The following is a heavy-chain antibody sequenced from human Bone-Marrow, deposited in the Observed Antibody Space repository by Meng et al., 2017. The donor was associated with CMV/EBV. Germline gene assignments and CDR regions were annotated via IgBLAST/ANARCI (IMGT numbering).Heavy chain of an antibody. D-gene: IGHD6-13*01. CDR2: IYWNDDK. CDR3: AHIAPYSSPPFFDY. V-gene: IGHV2-5*01. Sequence: SGPTLVKPTQTLTLTCTFSGFSLSTSGVGVGWSRQPPGKALEWLALIYWNDDKRYSPSLKSRLTITKDTSKNQVVLTMTNMDPVDTATYYCAHIAPYSSPPFFDYWGQGTLVTVSS. J-gene: IGHJ4*02. CDR1: GFSLSTSGVG.